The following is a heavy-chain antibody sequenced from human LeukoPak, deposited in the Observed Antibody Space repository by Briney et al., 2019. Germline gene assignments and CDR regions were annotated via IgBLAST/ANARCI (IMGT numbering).Heavy chain of an antibody. D-gene: IGHD6-13*01. V-gene: IGHV4-39*01. CDR3: ARPVEGSGYSSSRIDY. Sequence: PSETLSLTCIVTGGSIRSSSYYWVWIRQPPGKGLEWTGSIFYSGSTYYNPSLKSRVTISVDTSKNQFSLKLTSVTAADTAVYYCARPVEGSGYSSSRIDYWGQGTLVTVSS. CDR2: IFYSGST. CDR1: GGSIRSSSYY. J-gene: IGHJ4*02.